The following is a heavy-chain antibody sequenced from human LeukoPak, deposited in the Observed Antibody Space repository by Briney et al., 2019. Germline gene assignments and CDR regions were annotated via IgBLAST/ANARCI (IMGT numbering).Heavy chain of an antibody. CDR2: ISTSGTSI. Sequence: GGSLRLSCATSGFTFSDYTMNWVRQAPGKGLEWVSFISTSGTSIYYADSVRGRFTISRDNAKNSLYLQMNSLRAEDTAVYYCARDPYFDYWGQGTLVTVSS. V-gene: IGHV3-21*01. CDR1: GFTFSDYT. CDR3: ARDPYFDY. J-gene: IGHJ4*02.